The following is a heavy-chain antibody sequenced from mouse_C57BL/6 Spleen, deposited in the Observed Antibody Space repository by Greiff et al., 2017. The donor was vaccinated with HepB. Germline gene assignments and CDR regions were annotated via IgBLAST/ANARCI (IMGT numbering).Heavy chain of an antibody. CDR1: GYTFTSYW. V-gene: IGHV1-69*01. Sequence: QVQLQQPGAELVKPGASVKMSCKASGYTFTSYWMHWVKQRPGQGLEWIGEIDPSDSYTNYNQKFKGKSTLTVDKSSSTAYMQLSSLTSEDSAVYYCARSPGYWAMDYWGQGTSVTVSS. J-gene: IGHJ4*01. CDR3: ARSPGYWAMDY. D-gene: IGHD3-1*01. CDR2: IDPSDSYT.